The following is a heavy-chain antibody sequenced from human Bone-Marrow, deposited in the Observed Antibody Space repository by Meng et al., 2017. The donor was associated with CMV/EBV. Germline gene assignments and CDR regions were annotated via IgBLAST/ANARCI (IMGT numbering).Heavy chain of an antibody. CDR1: GYTFTVYY. J-gene: IGHJ1*01. Sequence: CKASGYTFTVYYVHWVRQAPGQGLEWMGWINPDSGATVSAQKFQGRVTLTRDTSISTAYMEVTRLTSDDTAVYYCARVGSGSVFFQYRGQGTLVTVSS. CDR2: INPDSGAT. V-gene: IGHV1-2*02. CDR3: ARVGSGSVFFQY. D-gene: IGHD1-26*01.